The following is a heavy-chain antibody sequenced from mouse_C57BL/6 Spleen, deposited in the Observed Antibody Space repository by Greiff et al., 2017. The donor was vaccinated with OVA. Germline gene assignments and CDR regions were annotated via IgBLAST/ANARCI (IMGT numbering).Heavy chain of an antibody. D-gene: IGHD1-1*01. J-gene: IGHJ4*01. Sequence: VQLQQSGAELVKPGASVKMSCKASGYTFTSYWITWVKQRPGQGLEWIGDIYPGSGSTNYNEKFKSKATLTVDTSSSTAYMQLSSLTSEDSAVYYCARTILTMGAMDYWGQGTSVTVSS. V-gene: IGHV1-55*01. CDR2: IYPGSGST. CDR1: GYTFTSYW. CDR3: ARTILTMGAMDY.